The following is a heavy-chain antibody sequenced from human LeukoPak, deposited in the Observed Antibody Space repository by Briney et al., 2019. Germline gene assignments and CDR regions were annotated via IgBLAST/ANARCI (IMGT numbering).Heavy chain of an antibody. J-gene: IGHJ4*02. D-gene: IGHD6-19*01. Sequence: SETLSLTCTVSGGSISSYYWSWIRQPAGKGLEWIGHFYASGSTNYNPSLKSRVTMSVDTSKNQFSLKLNSVTAADTAVYYCARVSSSGWYYFDYWGQGTLVTVSS. V-gene: IGHV4-4*07. CDR1: GGSISSYY. CDR3: ARVSSSGWYYFDY. CDR2: FYASGST.